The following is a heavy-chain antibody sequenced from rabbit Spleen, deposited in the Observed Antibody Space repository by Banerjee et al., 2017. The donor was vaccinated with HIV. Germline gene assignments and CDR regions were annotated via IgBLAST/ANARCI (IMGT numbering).Heavy chain of an antibody. CDR2: IYTGSSGKT. Sequence: QEHLKESGGGLVQPGGSLKLSCTASGFTLSSYYMNWVRQAPGKGLEWIGCIYTGSSGKTYYASWAKGRFTFSKTSSTTVTLQMTSLTVADTATYFCARGGSEYGYAEALWGPGTLVTVS. CDR3: ARGGSEYGYAEAL. D-gene: IGHD6-1*01. V-gene: IGHV1S45*01. J-gene: IGHJ4*01. CDR1: GFTLSSYYM.